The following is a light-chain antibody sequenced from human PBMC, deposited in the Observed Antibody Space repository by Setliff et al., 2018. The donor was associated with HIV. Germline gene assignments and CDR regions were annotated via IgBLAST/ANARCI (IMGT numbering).Light chain of an antibody. V-gene: IGLV2-23*01. CDR3: CSNTGSNTYV. CDR2: QAS. J-gene: IGLJ1*01. CDR1: SGDVGRYNL. Sequence: SALAQPASVSGSPGQSITISRTGTSGDVGRYNLVSWYQQQPGKPPKLMIYQASKRPSGVSNRFSGSKSGNTASLTISGLQAEDEADYYCCSNTGSNTYVFGTGTKVTVL.